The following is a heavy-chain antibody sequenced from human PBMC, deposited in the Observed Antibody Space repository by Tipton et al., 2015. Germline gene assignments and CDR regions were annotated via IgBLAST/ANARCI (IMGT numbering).Heavy chain of an antibody. Sequence: QSGAEVKKPGASVKVSCKASGYTFTSYYMHWVRQAPGHGLEWMGIINPSVGSTNYAQKLQGRVTMTTDTSTSTAYMELRSLRSDDTAVYYCARDTFGERYYSYGMDVWGQGTTVTVSS. V-gene: IGHV1-46*01. CDR1: GYTFTSYY. CDR3: ARDTFGERYYSYGMDV. J-gene: IGHJ6*02. CDR2: INPSVGST. D-gene: IGHD3-10*01.